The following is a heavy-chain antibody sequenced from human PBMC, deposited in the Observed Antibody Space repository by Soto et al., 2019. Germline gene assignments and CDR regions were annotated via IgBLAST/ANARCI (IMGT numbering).Heavy chain of an antibody. D-gene: IGHD6-19*01. CDR3: GRGLGGGWYYFDY. Sequence: QGQLVQSAVEVKEPGASVKVSCKASGYTFFDYGIGWVRQAPGQGLEWMGWITVNSGNTNYPKKFQGRVPMTTETSTNKAYMELRSLTSDDTAVYYCGRGLGGGWYYFDYWGPGTLVTVSS. CDR2: ITVNSGNT. V-gene: IGHV1-18*01. CDR1: GYTFFDYG. J-gene: IGHJ4*02.